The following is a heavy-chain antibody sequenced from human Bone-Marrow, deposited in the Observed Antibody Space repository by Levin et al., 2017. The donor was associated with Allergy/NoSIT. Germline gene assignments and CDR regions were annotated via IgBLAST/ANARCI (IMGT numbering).Heavy chain of an antibody. J-gene: IGHJ5*02. V-gene: IGHV3-30*02. D-gene: IGHD4-17*01. Sequence: PGGSLRLSCAASGFTFRNYGMHWVRQAPGKGLEWVALIKYDGSNKYYVDSVKGRFTIFRDNSKNTVSLQMNSLRTEDTAIYYCAKENDDYGLDHWGQGTLVTVSS. CDR1: GFTFRNYG. CDR3: AKENDDYGLDH. CDR2: IKYDGSNK.